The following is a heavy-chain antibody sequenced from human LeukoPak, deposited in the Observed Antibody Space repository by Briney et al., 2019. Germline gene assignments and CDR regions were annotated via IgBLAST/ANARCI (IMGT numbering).Heavy chain of an antibody. D-gene: IGHD3-10*01. CDR3: AKDLIRDLWFGES. Sequence: GGSLRLSCAASGFTFSSYSMYWVRQAPGKGLEWVSYISSSSSNIYYADSVKGRFTISRDNAKNSFYLQMNSLRAEDTAIYYCAKDLIRDLWFGESWGQGTLVTVSS. CDR2: ISSSSSNI. CDR1: GFTFSSYS. J-gene: IGHJ5*02. V-gene: IGHV3-48*01.